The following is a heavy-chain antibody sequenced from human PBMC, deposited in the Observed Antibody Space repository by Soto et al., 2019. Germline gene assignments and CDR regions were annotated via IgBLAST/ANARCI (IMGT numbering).Heavy chain of an antibody. CDR1: GGSISSTNW. CDR2: IYHSGGT. Sequence: QVQLQESGPGLVKSSGTLSLTCAVSGGSISSTNWWSWVRQPPGKGLEWIGEIYHSGGTNYNPSLKNRLTISVNKTKNQFSLKLSSVTAADTAVYYCARVKASGVTFDYWGQGTLVTVSS. J-gene: IGHJ4*02. V-gene: IGHV4-4*02. D-gene: IGHD4-4*01. CDR3: ARVKASGVTFDY.